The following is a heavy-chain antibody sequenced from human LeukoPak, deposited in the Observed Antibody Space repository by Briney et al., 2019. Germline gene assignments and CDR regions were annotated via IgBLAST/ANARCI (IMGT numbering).Heavy chain of an antibody. CDR1: GYTFIGYY. CDR2: INPNSGGT. D-gene: IGHD7-27*01. J-gene: IGHJ4*02. Sequence: ASVKVSCKASGYTFIGYYMHWVRQAPGQGPEWMGRINPNSGGTNYARKFQGRVTMTSDTSISTAYMELNNLRSDDTAIYYCARDVEARTWGLGNYWGQGTLVTVSS. CDR3: ARDVEARTWGLGNY. V-gene: IGHV1-2*06.